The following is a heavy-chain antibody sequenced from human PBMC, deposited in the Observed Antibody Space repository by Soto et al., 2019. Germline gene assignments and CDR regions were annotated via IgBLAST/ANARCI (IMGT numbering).Heavy chain of an antibody. Sequence: QVQLVQSGAEVKKPGSSVKVSCKASGGTFSSYAISWVRQAPGQGLEWMGGIIPIFGTTNYAQKFQGRVTITADESASTAYMELGSLSSEDAAVYYCARFRGEYYDLWSGAYRYYYYGMDVWGQGTTVTDSS. V-gene: IGHV1-69*01. CDR2: IIPIFGTT. CDR1: GGTFSSYA. J-gene: IGHJ6*02. CDR3: ARFRGEYYDLWSGAYRYYYYGMDV. D-gene: IGHD3-3*01.